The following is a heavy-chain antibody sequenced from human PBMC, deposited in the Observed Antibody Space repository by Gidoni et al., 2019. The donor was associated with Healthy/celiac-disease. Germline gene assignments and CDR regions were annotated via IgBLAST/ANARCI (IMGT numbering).Heavy chain of an antibody. CDR1: GFTFSSYA. CDR2: ISYDGSNK. Sequence: QVQLVESGGGVVQPGRSLRLSCAASGFTFSSYAMHWVRQAPGKGLEWVAVISYDGSNKYYADSVKGRFTISRDNSKNTLYLQMNSLRAEDTAVFYCARDSDYYGSGSSDAFDIWGQGTMVTVSS. D-gene: IGHD3-10*01. CDR3: ARDSDYYGSGSSDAFDI. V-gene: IGHV3-30-3*01. J-gene: IGHJ3*02.